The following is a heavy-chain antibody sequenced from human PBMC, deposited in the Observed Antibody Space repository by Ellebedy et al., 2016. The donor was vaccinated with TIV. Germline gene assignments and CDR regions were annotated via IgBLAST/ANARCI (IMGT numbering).Heavy chain of an antibody. CDR1: GYTFSNFY. Sequence: AASVKVSCKASGYTFSNFYIHWARQAPGQGLKWMGVMDPSGGTTFFAQNFQGRVTMTGDTSTNTTYMELSGLRYVDTALYYCARAPLDDFEIDYWGQGTLVTVSS. V-gene: IGHV1-46*01. J-gene: IGHJ4*02. CDR2: MDPSGGTT. CDR3: ARAPLDDFEIDY. D-gene: IGHD2-21*02.